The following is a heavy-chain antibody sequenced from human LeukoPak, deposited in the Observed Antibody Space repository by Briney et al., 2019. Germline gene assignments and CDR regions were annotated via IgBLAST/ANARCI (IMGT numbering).Heavy chain of an antibody. CDR1: GFTFSIYA. V-gene: IGHV3-30*03. CDR3: AREDQQLPDY. J-gene: IGHJ4*02. D-gene: IGHD2-2*01. Sequence: GGSLRLSCAGSGFTFSIYAMHWVRQSPGKGLEWVAVISKDGSNKYCVDSVKGRFTISRDNSKNTVYLQMSSLRPDDTAVYYCAREDQQLPDYWGQGTLVTVSS. CDR2: ISKDGSNK.